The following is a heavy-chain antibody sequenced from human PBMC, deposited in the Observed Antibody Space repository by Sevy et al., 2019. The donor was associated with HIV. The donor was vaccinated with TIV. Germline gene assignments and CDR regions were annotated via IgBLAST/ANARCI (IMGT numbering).Heavy chain of an antibody. D-gene: IGHD3-22*01. V-gene: IGHV3-33*01. CDR2: IGYDGRNK. CDR1: GFTFSSYG. J-gene: IGHJ4*02. Sequence: GGSLRLSCAASGFTFSSYGMHWVRQPPGKGLEWVEVIGYDGRNKYYPDSVKGRFTIPRDNSKNTLYLQMNSLRDEDTAEYYCARDNYYDSSGYYSNFDYWGQGTLVTDSS. CDR3: ARDNYYDSSGYYSNFDY.